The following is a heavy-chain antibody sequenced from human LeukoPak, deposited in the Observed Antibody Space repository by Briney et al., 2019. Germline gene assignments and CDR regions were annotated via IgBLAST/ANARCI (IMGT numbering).Heavy chain of an antibody. Sequence: SQTLSLTCLLYARSLTSISYYWDWPRHPAGKGLEGTGLTYYDRSTYYNPSLKCRVTISIDTSKSQFSLKLSSVTAADTAVYYCARSYCVGDCTVLHIYFDNWGQGTLVTVSS. CDR3: ARSYCVGDCTVLHIYFDN. J-gene: IGHJ4*02. CDR2: TYYDRST. CDR1: ARSLTSISYY. D-gene: IGHD2-21*02. V-gene: IGHV4-39*07.